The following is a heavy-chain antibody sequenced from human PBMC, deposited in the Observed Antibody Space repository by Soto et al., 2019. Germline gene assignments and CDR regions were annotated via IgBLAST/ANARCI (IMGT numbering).Heavy chain of an antibody. Sequence: QVQLQESGPGLVEPSETLSLTCTVSGDSLTNYFWTWIRQPPGKGLEWLAYIRYSGKTGYNPSLKGRATISLDMSRNQFFLKVTSVTAADTAMYYCARFQYTVVTPFDMWGQGTMLIVSS. CDR3: ARFQYTVVTPFDM. D-gene: IGHD2-21*02. J-gene: IGHJ3*02. V-gene: IGHV4-59*01. CDR2: IRYSGKT. CDR1: GDSLTNYF.